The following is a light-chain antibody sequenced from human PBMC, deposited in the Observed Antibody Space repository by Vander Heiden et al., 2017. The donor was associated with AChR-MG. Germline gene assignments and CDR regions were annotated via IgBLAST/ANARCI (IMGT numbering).Light chain of an antibody. Sequence: IQMTQSPSSVSASVGDRVTITCRASQDISTWLAWYQQKPGKAPKLLISAASTLQSGVPSRFSGSGSGTDFSFTISSLQPEDSATYYCQEANVFPLTFGGGTKVEI. CDR2: AAS. V-gene: IGKV1-12*01. CDR3: QEANVFPLT. J-gene: IGKJ4*01. CDR1: QDISTW.